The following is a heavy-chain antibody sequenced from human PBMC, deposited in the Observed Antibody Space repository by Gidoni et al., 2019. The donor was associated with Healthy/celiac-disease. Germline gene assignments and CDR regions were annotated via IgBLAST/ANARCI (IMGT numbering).Heavy chain of an antibody. J-gene: IGHJ6*01. CDR3: AKXXXWIXXWGXXXYGXXX. V-gene: IGHV3-43*02. CDR1: XFTXYHYS. Sequence: EVQLVEXGGGXXQPGXSLTLXCAXXXFTXYHYSMXWVRQAPGKGLEWVSLISGXGGSTXYADXVKGRFTISXDNXXXSLYLXMNXXXTXXXALXXXAKXXXWIXXWGXXXYGXXXWGXXTT. D-gene: IGHD5-18*01. CDR2: ISGXGGST.